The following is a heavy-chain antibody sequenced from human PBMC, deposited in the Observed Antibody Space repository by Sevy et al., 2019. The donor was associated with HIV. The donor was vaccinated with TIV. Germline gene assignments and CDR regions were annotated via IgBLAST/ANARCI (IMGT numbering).Heavy chain of an antibody. D-gene: IGHD6-19*01. CDR3: ARGRGSSGGHKYLYYYGMDV. V-gene: IGHV1-18*01. CDR1: GYTFTSYG. CDR2: ISAYNGNT. J-gene: IGHJ6*02. Sequence: ASVKVSCKASGYTFTSYGISWVRQAPGQGLEWLGWISAYNGNTNYAQKLQGRVTMTTDTSTSTAYMELRSLRSDDTAVYYCARGRGSSGGHKYLYYYGMDVWGQGTTVTVSS.